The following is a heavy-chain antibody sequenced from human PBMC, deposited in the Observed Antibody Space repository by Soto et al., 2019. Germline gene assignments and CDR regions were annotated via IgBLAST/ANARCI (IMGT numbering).Heavy chain of an antibody. CDR3: AKSNVLLWFGEPHWFDP. CDR2: ISGSGGST. CDR1: GFTFSSYA. J-gene: IGHJ5*02. Sequence: GGSLRLSCAASGFTFSSYAMSWVRQAPGKGLEWVSAISGSGGSTYYADSMKGRFTISRDNSKNTLFLQMNSLRAEDTAVYYCAKSNVLLWFGEPHWFDPWGQGTLVTVSS. D-gene: IGHD3-10*01. V-gene: IGHV3-23*01.